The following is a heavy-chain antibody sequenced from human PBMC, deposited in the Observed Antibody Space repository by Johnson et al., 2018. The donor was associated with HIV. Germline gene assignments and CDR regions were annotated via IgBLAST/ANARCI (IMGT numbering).Heavy chain of an antibody. CDR2: IWYDGRNK. V-gene: IGHV3-33*06. Sequence: QVQLVESGGGVVQPGKSLRLSCAASGFTFSYYGMHWVRQAPGKGLEWVAVIWYDGRNKFYADSVKGRFTISRDNSKNTVYLQMNSLRVEDTAVYYCAKSPGKDHGGNSGGFDIRGQGTMVTVSS. CDR3: AKSPGKDHGGNSGGFDI. J-gene: IGHJ3*02. CDR1: GFTFSYYG. D-gene: IGHD4/OR15-4a*01.